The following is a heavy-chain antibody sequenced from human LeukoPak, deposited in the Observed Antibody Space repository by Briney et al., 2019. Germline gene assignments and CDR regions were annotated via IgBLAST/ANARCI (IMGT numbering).Heavy chain of an antibody. J-gene: IGHJ4*02. CDR3: TGNYYGSGSYADFDY. CDR2: IRSTANGYAT. CDR1: GFTFSDSA. Sequence: GGPLRLSCAASGFTFSDSALHWVRQASGKGLEWVGRIRSTANGYATAYAASVKGRFTISRGDSKNTAYLQMDSLKTEDTAVYYCTGNYYGSGSYADFDYWGQGTLVTVSS. D-gene: IGHD3-10*01. V-gene: IGHV3-73*01.